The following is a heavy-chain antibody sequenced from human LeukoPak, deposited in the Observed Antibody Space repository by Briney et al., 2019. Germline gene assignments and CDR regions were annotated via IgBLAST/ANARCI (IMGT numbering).Heavy chain of an antibody. CDR1: GGSFSGYY. CDR2: INHSGST. V-gene: IGHV4-34*01. J-gene: IGHJ6*03. Sequence: PSETLSLTCAVYGGSFSGYYWSWIRQPPGKGLEWIGEINHSGSTNYNPSLRSRVTISVDTSKNQFSLKLSSVTAADTAVYYCARAQRDYYYYYMDVRDKGITVTVSS. CDR3: ARAQRDYYYYYMDV.